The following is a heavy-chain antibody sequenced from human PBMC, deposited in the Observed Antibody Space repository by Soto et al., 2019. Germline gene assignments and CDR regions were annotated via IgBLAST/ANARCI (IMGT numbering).Heavy chain of an antibody. V-gene: IGHV6-1*01. Sequence: SQTLSLTCAISGDSVSSNSAAWNWIRQSPSRGLEWLGRIYYRSKWYNDYAVSVKSRITINPDTSKNQFSLQLNSVTPEDTAVYYCARGRIAAAGTAGYFDYWGQGTLVTVSS. J-gene: IGHJ4*02. CDR1: GDSVSSNSAA. CDR3: ARGRIAAAGTAGYFDY. D-gene: IGHD6-13*01. CDR2: IYYRSKWYN.